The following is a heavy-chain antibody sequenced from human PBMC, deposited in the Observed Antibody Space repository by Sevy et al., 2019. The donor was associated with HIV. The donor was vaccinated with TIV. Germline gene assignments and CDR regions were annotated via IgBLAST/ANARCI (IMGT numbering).Heavy chain of an antibody. CDR2: IKQDGSEK. D-gene: IGHD2-15*01. CDR1: GFTFSSYW. Sequence: GGSLRLSCAASGFTFSSYWMSWVRQAPGKGLEWVANIKQDGSEKYYVDSVKGRFTISRDNAKNSLYLQMNSPRAEDTAVYYCARGSLISYCSGGSCYFDYWGQGTLVTVSS. V-gene: IGHV3-7*03. CDR3: ARGSLISYCSGGSCYFDY. J-gene: IGHJ4*02.